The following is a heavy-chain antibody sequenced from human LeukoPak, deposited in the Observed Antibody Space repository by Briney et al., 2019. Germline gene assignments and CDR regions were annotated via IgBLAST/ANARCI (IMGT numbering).Heavy chain of an antibody. D-gene: IGHD3-10*01. V-gene: IGHV4-4*07. CDR2: IYTTGST. CDR1: DGSVSSYY. J-gene: IGHJ6*03. Sequence: SETLSPTCTVSDGSVSSYYWNWIRQPAGKGLEWIGRIYTTGSTTYNPSLKSRVTMSVDASKNQFSLKLSSVTAADTAVYYCAKSSSTYYYHYYMDVWGKGTTVTVSS. CDR3: AKSSSTYYYHYYMDV.